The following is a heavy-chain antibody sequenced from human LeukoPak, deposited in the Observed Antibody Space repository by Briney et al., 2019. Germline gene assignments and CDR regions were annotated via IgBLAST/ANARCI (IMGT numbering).Heavy chain of an antibody. CDR1: GGTFSSYA. CDR2: IIPIFGTA. Sequence: ASVKVSCKASGGTFSSYAISWVRQAPGQGLERMGGIIPIFGTANYAQKFQGRVTITADESTSTAYMELSSLRSEDTAVYYCVRGDYCSGGSCLLDYWGQGTLVTVSS. J-gene: IGHJ4*02. V-gene: IGHV1-69*13. D-gene: IGHD2-15*01. CDR3: VRGDYCSGGSCLLDY.